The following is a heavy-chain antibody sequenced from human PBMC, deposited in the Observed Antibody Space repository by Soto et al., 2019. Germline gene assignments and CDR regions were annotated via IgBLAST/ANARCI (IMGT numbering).Heavy chain of an antibody. CDR3: SKDPLRGSGWYGYFQH. Sequence: EVQLVESGGGLVQPGRSLRLSCAASGFTFDDYAMHWVRQAPGKGLEWVSGISWNSGSIGYADSVKGRFTISRDNAKYSLYLQMNSLRAEDTALYYCSKDPLRGSGWYGYFQHWGQGTLVTVSS. D-gene: IGHD6-19*01. CDR2: ISWNSGSI. V-gene: IGHV3-9*01. CDR1: GFTFDDYA. J-gene: IGHJ1*01.